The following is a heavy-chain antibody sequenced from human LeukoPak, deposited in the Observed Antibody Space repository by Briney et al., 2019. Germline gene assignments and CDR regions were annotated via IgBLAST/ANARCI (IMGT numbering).Heavy chain of an antibody. CDR1: GGSISSHY. Sequence: SETLSLTCTVSGGSISSHYWSWIRQPPGKGLEWIGYIYYSGSTNYNPSPKSRVTISVDTSKNQFSLKLSSVTAADPAVYYCARGAGSDFWSGYYRDYFDYWGQGTLVTVSS. J-gene: IGHJ4*02. V-gene: IGHV4-59*11. CDR3: ARGAGSDFWSGYYRDYFDY. D-gene: IGHD3-3*01. CDR2: IYYSGST.